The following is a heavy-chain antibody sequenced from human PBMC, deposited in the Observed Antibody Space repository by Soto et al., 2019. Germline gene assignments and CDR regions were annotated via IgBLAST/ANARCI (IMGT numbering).Heavy chain of an antibody. CDR1: GLNFEKCS. V-gene: IGHV3-21*04. D-gene: IGHD2-15*01. CDR3: ATDKGDIEVVPATT. Sequence: GGSLRLSCAASGLNFEKCSMNWVRQPPGKGPEWLASISPSSTYIRYADSVKGRFTISRDNARNSLSLQMMNLRADDTAIYYCATDKGDIEVVPATTWGQGTLVTVSS. CDR2: ISPSSTYI. J-gene: IGHJ4*02.